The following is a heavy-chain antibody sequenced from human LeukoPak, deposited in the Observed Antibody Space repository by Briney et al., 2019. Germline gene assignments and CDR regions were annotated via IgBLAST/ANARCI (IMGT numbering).Heavy chain of an antibody. Sequence: PGGSLRLSCAASGFTFSSYAMSWVRQAPGKGLEWVSAISGSGGSTYYADSVKGRFTISRDNSKNTLYLQMNSLRAEDTAVYYCAKTWGSKGRGDYYFNYWGQGTLVTVSS. D-gene: IGHD7-27*01. J-gene: IGHJ4*02. CDR1: GFTFSSYA. V-gene: IGHV3-23*01. CDR3: AKTWGSKGRGDYYFNY. CDR2: ISGSGGST.